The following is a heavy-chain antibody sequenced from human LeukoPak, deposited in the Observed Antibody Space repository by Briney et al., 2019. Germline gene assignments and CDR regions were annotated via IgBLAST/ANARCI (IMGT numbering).Heavy chain of an antibody. Sequence: PSETLSLTCTVSGYSISSGYYWGWIRQPPGKGLEWIGSIYHSGSTYYNPSLESRVTISVDTSKNQFSLKLSSVTAADTAVYYCASLGGYGSGRGENFDYWGQGTLVTVSS. CDR2: IYHSGST. CDR1: GYSISSGYY. J-gene: IGHJ4*02. D-gene: IGHD3-10*01. V-gene: IGHV4-38-2*02. CDR3: ASLGGYGSGRGENFDY.